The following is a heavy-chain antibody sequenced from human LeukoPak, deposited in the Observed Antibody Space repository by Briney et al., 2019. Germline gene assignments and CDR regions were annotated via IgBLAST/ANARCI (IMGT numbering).Heavy chain of an antibody. Sequence: ASVTVSCKASGYTFTGYYMHWVRQAPGQGLEWMGWINPNSGGTNYAQKFQGRVTMTRDTSISTAYMELSRLRSDDTAVYYCARDTLSLRRRSTGGEPGYWGQGTLVTVSS. CDR1: GYTFTGYY. D-gene: IGHD2-2*01. J-gene: IGHJ4*02. V-gene: IGHV1-2*02. CDR3: ARDTLSLRRRSTGGEPGY. CDR2: INPNSGGT.